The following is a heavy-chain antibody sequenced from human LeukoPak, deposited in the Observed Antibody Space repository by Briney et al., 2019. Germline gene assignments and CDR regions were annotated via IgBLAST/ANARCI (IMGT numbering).Heavy chain of an antibody. Sequence: SETLSLTCAVSGGSVSSGSNYWSWIRQPPGKGLEWIGYIHYSGSTSHNPALKSRVTISVDTSKNQFSLKLSSVTAADTAVYYCARVLYGSGTYYFDYWGQGTLVTVSS. D-gene: IGHD3-10*01. CDR1: GGSVSSGSNY. CDR2: IHYSGST. CDR3: ARVLYGSGTYYFDY. J-gene: IGHJ4*02. V-gene: IGHV4-61*01.